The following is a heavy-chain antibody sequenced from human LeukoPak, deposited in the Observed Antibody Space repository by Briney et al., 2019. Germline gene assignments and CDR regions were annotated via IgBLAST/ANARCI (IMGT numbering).Heavy chain of an antibody. Sequence: GGSLRLSCAASGFTVSTNAMSWVRQAPGRGLERISGIGGDGRTHYADSVRGRFTISRDNSKNTVHLQMNSLRVDDTAVYYCAKDLSWWAAVDFWGQGILVTVSS. CDR3: AKDLSWWAAVDF. CDR2: IGGDGRT. CDR1: GFTVSTNA. J-gene: IGHJ4*02. D-gene: IGHD2-15*01. V-gene: IGHV3-23*01.